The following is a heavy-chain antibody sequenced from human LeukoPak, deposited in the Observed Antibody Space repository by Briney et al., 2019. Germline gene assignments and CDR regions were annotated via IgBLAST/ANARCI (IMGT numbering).Heavy chain of an antibody. CDR3: AKTSVAGTRYNYYAMDA. D-gene: IGHD6-13*01. V-gene: IGHV3-23*01. J-gene: IGHJ6*02. CDR1: GFTFNNYA. Sequence: GGSLRLSCAASGFTFNNYAMRWVRQAPGKGPEWVSTISGSGGSTHYADSVKGRFTISRDNSKNTLSLQMNSLRGEDTAVYYCAKTSVAGTRYNYYAMDAWGQGTTVTVSS. CDR2: ISGSGGST.